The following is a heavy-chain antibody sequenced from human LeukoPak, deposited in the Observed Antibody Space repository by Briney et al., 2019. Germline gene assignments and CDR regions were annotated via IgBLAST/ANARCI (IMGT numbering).Heavy chain of an antibody. CDR3: ARSIAVAGAFDY. CDR1: GFTFTSYA. D-gene: IGHD6-19*01. Sequence: RAGGSLRLSCAVSGFTFTSYAMSWVRQAPGKGLESVSYISSSSSTIYYADSVKGRFTISRDNAKNSLYLQMNSLRDEDTAVYYCARSIAVAGAFDYWGQGTLVTVSS. J-gene: IGHJ4*02. CDR2: ISSSSSTI. V-gene: IGHV3-48*02.